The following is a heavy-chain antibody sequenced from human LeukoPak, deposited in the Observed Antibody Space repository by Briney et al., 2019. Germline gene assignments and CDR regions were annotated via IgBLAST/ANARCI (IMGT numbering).Heavy chain of an antibody. CDR2: ISGSGGGT. CDR1: GFTFSSNA. CDR3: AKDDLPGYSSGWFDY. Sequence: GGSLRLSCAASGFTFSSNAMSWVRQAPGKGLEWVSSISGSGGGTYYADSVKGRFTISRDNSKNTLYLQMNSLRAEDTAVYYCAKDDLPGYSSGWFDYWGQGTLVTVSS. V-gene: IGHV3-23*01. J-gene: IGHJ4*02. D-gene: IGHD6-19*01.